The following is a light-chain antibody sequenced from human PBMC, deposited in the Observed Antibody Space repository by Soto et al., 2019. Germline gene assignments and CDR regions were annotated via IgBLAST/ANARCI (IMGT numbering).Light chain of an antibody. CDR1: QSVSSSY. J-gene: IGKJ3*01. Sequence: EIVLTQSPGTLSLSPGERATLSCRASQSVSSSYFAWYQQKPGQAPRHLIYGASSRATGIPDRFSGSGSGTDFTLTISRLEPEDFAVYYCQQYGSSPLITFGPGTKVDIK. CDR3: QQYGSSPLIT. V-gene: IGKV3-20*01. CDR2: GAS.